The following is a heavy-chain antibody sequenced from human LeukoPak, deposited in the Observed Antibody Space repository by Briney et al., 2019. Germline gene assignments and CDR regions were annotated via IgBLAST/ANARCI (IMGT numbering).Heavy chain of an antibody. CDR3: ARGPSGYHNT. CDR1: RFTFSTYS. D-gene: IGHD5-12*01. V-gene: IGHV3-21*01. J-gene: IGHJ4*02. CDR2: ISSSSSYI. Sequence: KAGGSLRLSCAASRFTFSTYSMNWVRQAPGKGLEWVSSISSSSSYIYYTDSVKGRFTISRDNAKNSLYLQMNSLRAEDTAVYYCARGPSGYHNTGGQGTLVTVSS.